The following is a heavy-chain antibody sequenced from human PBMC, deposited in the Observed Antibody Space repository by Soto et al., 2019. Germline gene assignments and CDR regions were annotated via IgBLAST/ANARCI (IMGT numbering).Heavy chain of an antibody. Sequence: SQTLSLTCAVYGGSFSGYYWSWIRQPPGKGLEWIGEINHSGSTNYNPSLKSRVTISVDTSKNQFSLKLSSVTAADTAVYYCARGPRPYSSGWYFDYWGQGTLVTVSS. CDR2: INHSGST. D-gene: IGHD6-19*01. CDR1: GGSFSGYY. CDR3: ARGPRPYSSGWYFDY. V-gene: IGHV4-34*01. J-gene: IGHJ4*02.